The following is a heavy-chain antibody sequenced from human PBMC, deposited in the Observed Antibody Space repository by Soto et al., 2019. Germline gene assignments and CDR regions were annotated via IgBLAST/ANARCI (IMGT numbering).Heavy chain of an antibody. Sequence: ARLLKPSETLSLICAVYGGSFSDYYWAWIRQPPGKGLEWIGEINHRGSTNYRPSLKSRVTISVDTSKNQFSLKLTSVTAADTAVYFCARRVTISYYMDVWGKGTTVTVSS. V-gene: IGHV4-34*01. CDR3: ARRVTISYYMDV. CDR1: GGSFSDYY. CDR2: INHRGST. D-gene: IGHD1-1*01. J-gene: IGHJ6*03.